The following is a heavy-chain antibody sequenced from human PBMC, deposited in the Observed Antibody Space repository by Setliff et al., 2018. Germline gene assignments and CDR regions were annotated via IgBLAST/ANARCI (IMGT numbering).Heavy chain of an antibody. CDR2: IIHSGST. J-gene: IGHJ4*02. Sequence: SETLSLTCTVSGGSISSYYWSWIRQPAGKGLEWIGEIIHSGSTNYNPSLKSRVTISMDTSKNQFSLKVRSVTAADTAVYYCARSFSRREKFLLDYWGQGALVTVSS. CDR1: GGSISSYY. V-gene: IGHV4-34*12. CDR3: ARSFSRREKFLLDY.